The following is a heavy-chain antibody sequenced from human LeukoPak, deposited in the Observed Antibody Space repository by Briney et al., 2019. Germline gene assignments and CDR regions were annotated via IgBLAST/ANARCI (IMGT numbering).Heavy chain of an antibody. Sequence: GGSLRLSCAASGFTFSTYGMNWVRQAPGKGLEWVSGISGSGSNTYYPDSVKGRLTTSRDNSKKTLYLQMNSLRAEDTAVYYCAKEYYLVAAAGTDYWGQGTLVTVSS. CDR1: GFTFSTYG. CDR3: AKEYYLVAAAGTDY. D-gene: IGHD6-13*01. CDR2: ISGSGSNT. J-gene: IGHJ4*02. V-gene: IGHV3-23*01.